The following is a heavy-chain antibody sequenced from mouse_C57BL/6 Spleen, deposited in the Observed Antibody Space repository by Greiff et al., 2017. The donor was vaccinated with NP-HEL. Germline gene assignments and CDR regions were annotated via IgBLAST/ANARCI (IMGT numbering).Heavy chain of an antibody. J-gene: IGHJ4*01. V-gene: IGHV5-17*01. D-gene: IGHD3-2*02. CDR1: GFTFSDYG. Sequence: EVQLVESGGGLVKPGGSLKLSCAASGFTFSDYGMHWVRQAPEKGLEWVAYISSGSSTIYYADTVKGRFTISRDNAKNTLFLQMTSLRSEDTAMYYCARVGQLRLRYAMDYWGQGTSVTVSS. CDR2: ISSGSSTI. CDR3: ARVGQLRLRYAMDY.